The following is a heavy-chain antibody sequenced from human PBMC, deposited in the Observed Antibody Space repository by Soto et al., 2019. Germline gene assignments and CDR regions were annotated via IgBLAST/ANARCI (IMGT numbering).Heavy chain of an antibody. CDR3: ARDGGGESSGSAHYYYYGMDV. Sequence: EVQLVESGGGLAQPGGSLRLSCSASGFTFTTYSMNWVRQAPGKGLEWFSYISTSSNVIYYADSVKGRFTISSDNAQKTLYLQMNSLRDEDSAIYYCARDGGGESSGSAHYYYYGMDVWGQGTAVAVS. CDR1: GFTFTTYS. CDR2: ISTSSNVI. V-gene: IGHV3-48*02. J-gene: IGHJ6*02. D-gene: IGHD6-19*01.